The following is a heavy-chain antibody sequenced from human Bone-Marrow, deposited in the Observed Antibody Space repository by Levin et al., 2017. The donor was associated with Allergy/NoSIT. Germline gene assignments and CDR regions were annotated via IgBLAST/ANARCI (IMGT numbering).Heavy chain of an antibody. Sequence: ASETLSLTCAVSGGSISNYYWSWIRQPPGKGLEWIGYIHYSGSTNYNPSLKSRVTISVDTSKNQFSLRLSSVTAADTAVYYCAKMANDAFGIWGQETRVTVSS. CDR3: AKMANDAFGI. V-gene: IGHV4-59*01. J-gene: IGHJ3*02. D-gene: IGHD2-8*01. CDR2: IHYSGST. CDR1: GGSISNYY.